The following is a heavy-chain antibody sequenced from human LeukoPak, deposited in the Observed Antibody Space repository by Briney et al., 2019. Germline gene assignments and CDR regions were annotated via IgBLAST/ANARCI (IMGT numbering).Heavy chain of an antibody. Sequence: SETLSLTCAVYGGSFSGYYWSWIRQPPGKWLEWIGEINHSGSTNYNPSLKSRVTISVDTSKNQFSLKLSSVTAADTAVYYCARLSSSGWSYWGQGTLVTVSS. CDR1: GGSFSGYY. V-gene: IGHV4-34*01. D-gene: IGHD6-19*01. CDR2: INHSGST. J-gene: IGHJ4*02. CDR3: ARLSSSGWSY.